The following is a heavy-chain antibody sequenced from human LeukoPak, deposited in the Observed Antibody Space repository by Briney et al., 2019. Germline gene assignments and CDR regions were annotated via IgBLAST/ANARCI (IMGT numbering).Heavy chain of an antibody. J-gene: IGHJ5*01. D-gene: IGHD1-1*01. CDR2: VDPEDGET. Sequence: ASVKVSCKVSGYTFTDYYMHWVQQAPGKGLEWMGLVDPEDGETIYAEKFQGRVTITADTSTDTAYMELSSLRSEDTAVYYCAXXXWNXNWXDPXGQGTLVTVXX. CDR3: AXXXWNXNWXDP. CDR1: GYTFTDYY. V-gene: IGHV1-69-2*01.